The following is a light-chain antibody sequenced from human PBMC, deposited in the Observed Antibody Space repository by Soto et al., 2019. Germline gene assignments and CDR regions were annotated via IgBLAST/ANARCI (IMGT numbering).Light chain of an antibody. CDR1: SSDVGGYNY. CDR2: EVS. V-gene: IGLV2-14*01. Sequence: QSALTQPASVSGSPGQSITISCTGTSSDVGGYNYVSWYQHHPGKAPKLIIYEVSNRPSGVSNRFSGSKSGNTASLTISGLQAEDEADYYCKSYTSKSTGVFGTGTKVTVL. CDR3: KSYTSKSTGV. J-gene: IGLJ1*01.